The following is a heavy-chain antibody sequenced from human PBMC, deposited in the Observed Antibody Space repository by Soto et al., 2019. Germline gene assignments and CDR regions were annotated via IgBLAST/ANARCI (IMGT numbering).Heavy chain of an antibody. CDR1: GFSLSTSVMC. J-gene: IGHJ3*02. D-gene: IGHD6-19*01. V-gene: IGHV2-70*13. Sequence: GPALVNPTHTLTLTCTFSGFSLSTSVMCVTWIRQPPGKALEWLALIDWDDDKYYSTSLKTRLTISKDTSKNQVVLTLTNMDPVDTATYSCARYSKTYTSGCWGGFDIWGQGTKVTV. CDR2: IDWDDDK. CDR3: ARYSKTYTSGCWGGFDI.